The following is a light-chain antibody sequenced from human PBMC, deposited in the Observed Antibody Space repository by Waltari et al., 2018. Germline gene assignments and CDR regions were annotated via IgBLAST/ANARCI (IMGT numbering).Light chain of an antibody. Sequence: DIQMTQSPSSLSASVGDRVTITCRASQSSSSYLNWYHQTPGKAPKLLIYSASSLQSGVPSMFSGSGSGTDFTLTISSLQPEDFATYYCQQSYSTPWTFGQGTKVEIK. J-gene: IGKJ1*01. V-gene: IGKV1-39*01. CDR1: QSSSSY. CDR2: SAS. CDR3: QQSYSTPWT.